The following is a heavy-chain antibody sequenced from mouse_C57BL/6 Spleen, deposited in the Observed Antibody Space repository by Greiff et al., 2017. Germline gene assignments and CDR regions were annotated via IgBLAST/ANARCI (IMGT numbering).Heavy chain of an antibody. CDR2: IDPSDSYT. Sequence: QVQLQQPGAELVMPGASVKLSCKASGYTFTSYWMHWVKQRPGQGLEWIGEIDPSDSYTNYNQKFKGKSTLTVDKSSSTAYMQLSSLTSEDSAVYYCATSWTKGYFDVWGTGTTVTVSS. CDR3: ATSWTKGYFDV. J-gene: IGHJ1*03. V-gene: IGHV1-69*01. CDR1: GYTFTSYW.